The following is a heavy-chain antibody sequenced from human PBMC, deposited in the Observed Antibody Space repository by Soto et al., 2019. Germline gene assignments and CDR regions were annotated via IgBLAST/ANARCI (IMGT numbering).Heavy chain of an antibody. CDR2: INHSGST. CDR3: ARDGPSVPLLWFGELMAGYQAVDV. Sequence: QVQLQQWGAGLLKPSETLSLTCAVYGGSFSGYYWSWIRQPPGKGLEWIGEINHSGSTNYNPSLKSRVTISVDTSKNQFSLKLSSVTAADTAVYYCARDGPSVPLLWFGELMAGYQAVDVWGQGTTVTVSS. D-gene: IGHD3-10*01. CDR1: GGSFSGYY. J-gene: IGHJ6*02. V-gene: IGHV4-34*01.